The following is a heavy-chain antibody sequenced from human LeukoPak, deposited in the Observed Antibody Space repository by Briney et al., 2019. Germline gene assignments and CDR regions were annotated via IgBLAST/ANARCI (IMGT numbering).Heavy chain of an antibody. CDR1: GFTFSSYS. Sequence: GSLRLSCAASGFTFSSYSMNWVRQAPGKGLEWVSSISSSSSYISYADSVKGRLTISRDNAKNSLYLQMNSLRAEDTAVYYSARDLQCSGGSCYSYYYYGMDVWGQGTTVTVSS. J-gene: IGHJ6*02. D-gene: IGHD2-15*01. CDR2: ISSSSSYI. V-gene: IGHV3-21*01. CDR3: ARDLQCSGGSCYSYYYYGMDV.